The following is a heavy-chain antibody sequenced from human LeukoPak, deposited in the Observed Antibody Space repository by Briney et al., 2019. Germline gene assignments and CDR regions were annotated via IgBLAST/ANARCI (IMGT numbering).Heavy chain of an antibody. CDR2: ISSSSTTI. V-gene: IGHV3-48*01. J-gene: IGHJ4*02. CDR3: AKSPGGRHHN. Sequence: GGSLRLSCAASGFTLSTYNMNWVRQAPGQGLEWASYISSSSTTIYYADSVKGRFTISRDSAKNSLYLQMNSLRAEDTAVYYCAKSPGGRHHNWGQGTLVTVSS. CDR1: GFTLSTYN. D-gene: IGHD3-16*01.